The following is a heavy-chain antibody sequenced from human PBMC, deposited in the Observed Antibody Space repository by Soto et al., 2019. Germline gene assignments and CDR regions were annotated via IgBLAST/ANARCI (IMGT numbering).Heavy chain of an antibody. CDR1: GGTFSSYT. D-gene: IGHD6-19*01. CDR3: ARNMYSSGPYGMDV. Sequence: QVQLVQSGAEVKKPGSSVKVSCKASGGTFSSYTISWVRQAPGQGLEWMGRIIPILGITNYAQKFQGRVTSTADKSTGTAYMELSRLRSEDTAVYYCARNMYSSGPYGMDVWGQGTTVTVSS. V-gene: IGHV1-69*02. J-gene: IGHJ6*02. CDR2: IIPILGIT.